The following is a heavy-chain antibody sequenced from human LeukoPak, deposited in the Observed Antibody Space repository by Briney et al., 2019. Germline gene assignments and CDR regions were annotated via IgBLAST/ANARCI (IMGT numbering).Heavy chain of an antibody. CDR3: FSRIVGTAMVDY. CDR2: TSTDGSST. CDR1: GFTFRSYW. Sequence: GGSLRLSCAASGFTFRSYWMNWVRQAPGKGLVWVSRTSTDGSSTTYADSVKGRFTISRDNAKNTLYLQMNSLRAEDTAVYYCFSRIVGTAMVDYWGQGTLVTVSS. V-gene: IGHV3-74*01. J-gene: IGHJ4*02. D-gene: IGHD5-18*01.